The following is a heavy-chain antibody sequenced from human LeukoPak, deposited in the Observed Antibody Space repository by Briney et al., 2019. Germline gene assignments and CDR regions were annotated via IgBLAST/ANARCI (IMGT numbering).Heavy chain of an antibody. CDR3: ARDLLPRRSYYYYYYMDV. CDR1: GGSISSGDYY. Sequence: PSETLSLTCTVSGGSISSGDYYWSWIRQPPGKGLEWIGYIYYSGSTYYNPSLKSRVTISVDTSKNQFSLKLSSVTAADTAVYYCARDLLPRRSYYYYYYMDVWGKGTTVTVSS. CDR2: IYYSGST. V-gene: IGHV4-30-4*08. J-gene: IGHJ6*03.